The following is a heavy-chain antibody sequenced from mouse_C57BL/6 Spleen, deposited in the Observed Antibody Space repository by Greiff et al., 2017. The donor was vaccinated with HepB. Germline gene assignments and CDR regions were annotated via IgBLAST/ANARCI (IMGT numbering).Heavy chain of an antibody. Sequence: VQLQQSGAELVRPGASVTLSCKASGYTFTDYEMHWVKQTPVHGLEWIGAIDPETGGTAYNQKFKGKATLTVDTSSSTAYMQLSSLRSEDSAVYYCARWGGNYVWYFDVWGTGTTVTVSS. D-gene: IGHD2-1*01. CDR3: ARWGGNYVWYFDV. CDR1: GYTFTDYE. CDR2: IDPETGGT. J-gene: IGHJ1*03. V-gene: IGHV1-15*01.